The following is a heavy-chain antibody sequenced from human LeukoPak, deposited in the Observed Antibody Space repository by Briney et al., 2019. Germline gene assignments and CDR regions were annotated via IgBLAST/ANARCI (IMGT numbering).Heavy chain of an antibody. V-gene: IGHV5-51*01. J-gene: IGHJ4*02. Sequence: GESLKISCKGSGYSFTSYWIGWVRQMPGKGLEWMGIIYPGDSDTRYSPSFQGQVTISADKSISTAYLQWSSLKASDTAMYYCARRTKNYGDLSIDYYFDYWGQGTLVTVSS. CDR3: ARRTKNYGDLSIDYYFDY. D-gene: IGHD4-17*01. CDR1: GYSFTSYW. CDR2: IYPGDSDT.